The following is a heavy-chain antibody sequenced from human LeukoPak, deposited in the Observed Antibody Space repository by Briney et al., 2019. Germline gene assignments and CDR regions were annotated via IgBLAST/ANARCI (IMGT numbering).Heavy chain of an antibody. CDR2: MNPNSGNT. D-gene: IGHD3-10*01. J-gene: IGHJ5*02. CDR1: GYTFTSYD. V-gene: IGHV1-8*01. Sequence: ASVKVSCKASGYTFTSYDINWVRQATGQGLEWMGWMNPNSGNTGYAQKFQGRVTMTRNTSISTAYMELSSLKSEDTAVYYCARTAITMVRGALRGPFDPWGQGTLVTVSS. CDR3: ARTAITMVRGALRGPFDP.